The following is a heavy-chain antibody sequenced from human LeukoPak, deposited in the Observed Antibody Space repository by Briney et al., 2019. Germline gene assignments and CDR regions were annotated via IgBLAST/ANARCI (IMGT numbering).Heavy chain of an antibody. CDR3: ARGLNPSIAAAPPGDAFDI. V-gene: IGHV7-4-1*02. CDR1: GYTLTSYA. Sequence: ASVKVSCKASGYTLTSYAMNWVRQAPGQGLEWMGWINTNTGNPTYAQGFTGRFVFSLDTSVSTAYLQISSLKAEDTAVYYCARGLNPSIAAAPPGDAFDIWGQGTMVTVSS. J-gene: IGHJ3*02. D-gene: IGHD6-13*01. CDR2: INTNTGNP.